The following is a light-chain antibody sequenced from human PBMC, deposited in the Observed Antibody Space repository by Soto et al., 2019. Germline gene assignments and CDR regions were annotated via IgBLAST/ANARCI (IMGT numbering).Light chain of an antibody. CDR1: QSVRSY. Sequence: EIVMTQSPATLSVSPGERATLSCRASQSVRSYLAWYQQKPGQAPRLLIHGASTRATGIPARFSGSGSGTEFTLTISNLQSEDFAIYYCQQYNNWPPRTFGQGTKVEIK. CDR2: GAS. V-gene: IGKV3-15*01. J-gene: IGKJ1*01. CDR3: QQYNNWPPRT.